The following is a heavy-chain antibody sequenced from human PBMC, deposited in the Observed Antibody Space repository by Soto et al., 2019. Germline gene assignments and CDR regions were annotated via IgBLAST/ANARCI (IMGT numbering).Heavy chain of an antibody. CDR3: ARLFRYSSDY. Sequence: ESGGGLVQPGGSLRLSCAASGFTFSSYWMSWVRQAPGKGLEGVANINQDGSQKYYVDSVKGRFTISRDNAKNSLYLQMNSLRAEDTAVYYCARLFRYSSDYWGQGTLVTVSS. CDR2: INQDGSQK. CDR1: GFTFSSYW. D-gene: IGHD6-13*01. V-gene: IGHV3-7*01. J-gene: IGHJ4*02.